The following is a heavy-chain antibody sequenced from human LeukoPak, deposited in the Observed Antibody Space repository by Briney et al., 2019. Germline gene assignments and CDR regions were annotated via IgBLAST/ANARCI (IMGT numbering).Heavy chain of an antibody. V-gene: IGHV3-30*18. D-gene: IGHD7-27*01. Sequence: GGSLRLSCAASGFTFSSYGMHWVRQAPGKGLEWVAVISYDGSNKYYADSVKGRFTISRDNSKNTLYLQMNSLRAEDTAVCYCAKDLALGIEEWFDPWGQGTLVTVSS. CDR2: ISYDGSNK. CDR3: AKDLALGIEEWFDP. CDR1: GFTFSSYG. J-gene: IGHJ5*02.